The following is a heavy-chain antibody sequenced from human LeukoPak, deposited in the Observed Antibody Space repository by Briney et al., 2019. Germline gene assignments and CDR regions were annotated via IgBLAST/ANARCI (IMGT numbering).Heavy chain of an antibody. CDR3: AREREQWLPRGGFDY. CDR2: IHYSGTT. J-gene: IGHJ4*02. Sequence: GSLRLSCAASGFTFSSYGMHWVRQAPGKGLEWIGSIHYSGTTYYNPSLKSRVTISVDTSKNQFSLRLTSVTAADTAVYYCAREREQWLPRGGFDYWGQGTLVTVSS. V-gene: IGHV4-39*07. D-gene: IGHD6-19*01. CDR1: GFTFSSYG.